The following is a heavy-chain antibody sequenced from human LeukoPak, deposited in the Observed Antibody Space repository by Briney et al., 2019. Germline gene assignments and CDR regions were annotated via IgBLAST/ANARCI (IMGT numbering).Heavy chain of an antibody. J-gene: IGHJ3*02. CDR3: ARDLERRRVYCGGDCYLHAFDI. CDR2: IIPILGIA. V-gene: IGHV1-69*04. Sequence: ASVKVSCKASGGTFSSYTISWVRQAPGQGLEWMRRIIPILGIANYAQKFQGRVTITADKSTSTAYMELSSLRSEDTAVYYCARDLERRRVYCGGDCYLHAFDIWGQGTMVTVSS. CDR1: GGTFSSYT. D-gene: IGHD2-21*01.